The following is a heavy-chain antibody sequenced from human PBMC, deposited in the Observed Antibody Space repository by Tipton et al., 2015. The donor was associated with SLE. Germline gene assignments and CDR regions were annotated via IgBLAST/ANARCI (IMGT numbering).Heavy chain of an antibody. D-gene: IGHD6-6*01. CDR2: IYYSGST. CDR3: ATPYSSSSGKFDY. Sequence: TLSLTCTVSGGSIRGGGYYWSWIRQHPGKGLEWIGYIYYSGSTYYNPSLKSRVTISVDTSKNQFSLKLTSVTAADTAVYYCATPYSSSSGKFDYWGQGALVTVSS. J-gene: IGHJ4*02. V-gene: IGHV4-31*03. CDR1: GGSIRGGGYY.